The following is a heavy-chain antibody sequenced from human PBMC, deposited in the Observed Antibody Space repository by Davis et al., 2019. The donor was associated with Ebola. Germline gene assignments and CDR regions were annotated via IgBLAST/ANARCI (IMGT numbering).Heavy chain of an antibody. J-gene: IGHJ5*02. Sequence: GESLKISCAASEFTAGSYFMSWVRQAPGKELEWVSVIYSGGSTYYVDSVKGRFTISRDNSKKTVYLQMNGLRAEDTAVYYCARGVAAGDDSIRSWGQGTLVTVSS. V-gene: IGHV3-66*01. CDR2: IYSGGST. CDR1: EFTAGSYF. D-gene: IGHD2-21*02. CDR3: ARGVAAGDDSIRS.